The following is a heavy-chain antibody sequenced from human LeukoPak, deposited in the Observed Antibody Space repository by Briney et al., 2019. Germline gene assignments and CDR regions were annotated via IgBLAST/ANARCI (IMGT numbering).Heavy chain of an antibody. V-gene: IGHV3-48*04. CDR2: ISSSGSTI. D-gene: IGHD3-22*01. CDR1: GFTFSSYS. CDR3: ARVQAPTYDSSGYYSY. Sequence: AGGSLRLSCAASGFTFSSYSTNWVRQAPGKGLEWVSYISSSGSTIYYADSVKGRFTISRDNAKNSLYLQMNSPRAEDTAVYHCARVQAPTYDSSGYYSYWGQGTLVTVSS. J-gene: IGHJ4*02.